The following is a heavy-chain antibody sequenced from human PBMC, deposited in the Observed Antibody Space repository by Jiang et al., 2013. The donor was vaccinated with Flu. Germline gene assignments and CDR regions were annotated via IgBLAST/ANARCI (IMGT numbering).Heavy chain of an antibody. CDR3: AKDHLIYGERYFDL. Sequence: SCAASGFTFSSYAMSWVRPGSREGGVEWVSAISGSGGSTYYTDSVKGRFTISRDNSKNTLYLQMNSLRAEDTAVYYCAKDHLIYGERYFDLWGRGTLVTVSS. CDR1: GFTFSSYA. D-gene: IGHD4-17*01. J-gene: IGHJ2*01. CDR2: ISGSGGST. V-gene: IGHV3-23*01.